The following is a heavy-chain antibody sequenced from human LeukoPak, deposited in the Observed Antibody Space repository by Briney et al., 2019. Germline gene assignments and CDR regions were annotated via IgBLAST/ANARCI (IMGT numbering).Heavy chain of an antibody. D-gene: IGHD2-15*01. J-gene: IGHJ2*01. CDR3: ARDGRRRDYCDSGSCYWYFDL. CDR1: GFSFNSYT. V-gene: IGHV3-21*01. Sequence: GGSLRLSCAASGFSFNSYTMNWVRQAPGKGLEWVSSISSSSSYIYYADSLKGRFTISRDNAKNSLYLQMNSLRAEDTAVYYCARDGRRRDYCDSGSCYWYFDLWGRGTLVTVSS. CDR2: ISSSSSYI.